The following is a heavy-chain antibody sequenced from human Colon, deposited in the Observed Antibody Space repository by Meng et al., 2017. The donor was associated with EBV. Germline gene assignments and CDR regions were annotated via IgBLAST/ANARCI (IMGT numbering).Heavy chain of an antibody. Sequence: GPAPGKTSQTLLLRCPVPRYSYSSGYYFCSWIRQPPGNGLELVGYIDYRGSTFYIPSLKSRVTISVDTSKNQFSLRLSSVIAADTAVYFCARGELLWDYWGQGTLVTVSS. CDR1: RYSYSSGYYF. D-gene: IGHD2-2*01. CDR2: IDYRGST. V-gene: IGHV4-30-4*01. CDR3: ARGELLWDY. J-gene: IGHJ4*02.